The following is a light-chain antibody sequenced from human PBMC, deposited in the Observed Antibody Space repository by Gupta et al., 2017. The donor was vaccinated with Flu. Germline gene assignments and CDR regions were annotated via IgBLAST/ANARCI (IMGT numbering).Light chain of an antibody. V-gene: IGLV3-25*02. CDR2: KET. Sequence: YQLTQAPAMSVSPGQTATITCSGSALSKQYVYWYRQRPGQAPVLLIYKETERASGIPDRISGSSSGTRVTLTIRGVQTEDEADYYCQSADITGASRVFGGGT. CDR3: QSADITGASRV. J-gene: IGLJ3*02. CDR1: ALSKQY.